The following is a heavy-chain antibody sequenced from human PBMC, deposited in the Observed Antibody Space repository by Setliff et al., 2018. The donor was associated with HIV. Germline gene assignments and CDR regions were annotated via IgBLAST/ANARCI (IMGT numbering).Heavy chain of an antibody. V-gene: IGHV1-69*05. J-gene: IGHJ2*01. Sequence: SVKVSCKASRGTFSSYAVNWVRQAPGQGLEWMGRIIPVFGTANYAQNFQGRVTITRDTSASTVYMELSSLRSEDTALYYCARDLRSSSWYFDLWGRGTLVTVSS. CDR2: IIPVFGTA. CDR1: RGTFSSYA. D-gene: IGHD2-2*01. CDR3: ARDLRSSSWYFDL.